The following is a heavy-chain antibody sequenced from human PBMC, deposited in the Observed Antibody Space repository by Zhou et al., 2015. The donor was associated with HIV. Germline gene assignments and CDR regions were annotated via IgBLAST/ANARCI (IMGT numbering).Heavy chain of an antibody. CDR3: ASRAGDYGDYDRGRYYYYGMDV. V-gene: IGHV1-69*01. J-gene: IGHJ6*02. CDR2: IIPIFGTA. Sequence: QVQLVQSGAEVKKPGSSVKVSCKASGGTFSSYAISWVRQAPGQGLEWMGGIIPIFGTANYAQKFQGRVTITADESTSTAYMELSSLRSEDTAVYYCASRAGDYGDYDRGRYYYYGMDVWGQGTTVTVSS. CDR1: GGTFSSYA. D-gene: IGHD4-17*01.